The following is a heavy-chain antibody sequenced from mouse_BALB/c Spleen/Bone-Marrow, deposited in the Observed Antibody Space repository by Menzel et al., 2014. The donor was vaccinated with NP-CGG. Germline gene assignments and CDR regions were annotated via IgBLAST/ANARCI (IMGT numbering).Heavy chain of an antibody. CDR1: GYTFTSYW. V-gene: IGHV1S81*02. J-gene: IGHJ4*01. D-gene: IGHD1-1*01. CDR3: AYMGYYGSSYAMDY. CDR2: INPSNGGT. Sequence: QVQLQQSGAELAKPGASVKLSCKASGYTFTSYWMHWVKLRPGQGFEWIGEINPSNGGTNYNEKFKRKATLTVDKSSSKAYMQLSSLTSEDSAVYYCAYMGYYGSSYAMDYWDQGTSVTVSS.